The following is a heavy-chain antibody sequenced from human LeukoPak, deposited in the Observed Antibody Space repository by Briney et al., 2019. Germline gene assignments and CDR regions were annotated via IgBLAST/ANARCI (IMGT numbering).Heavy chain of an antibody. CDR2: IYYSGST. Sequence: ETLSLTCTVSGGSISSYYWSWIRQPPGMGLEWIGYIYYSGSTNYNPSLKSRVTISVDTSKNQFSLKLSSVTAADTAVYYCARTPIAVAGTWWFDPWGQGTLVTVSS. D-gene: IGHD6-19*01. CDR3: ARTPIAVAGTWWFDP. CDR1: GGSISSYY. J-gene: IGHJ5*02. V-gene: IGHV4-59*08.